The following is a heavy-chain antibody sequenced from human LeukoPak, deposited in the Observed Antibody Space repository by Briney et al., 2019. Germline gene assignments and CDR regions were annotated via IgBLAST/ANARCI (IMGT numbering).Heavy chain of an antibody. Sequence: NPSETLSLTCAVYGGSFNNYYWSWIRQPPGKGLEWIGEINHSGSTKYNPSLKSRVTLSIDTSKNQFSLKLSSVTAADTAVYYCARHIIVGPTDYFDYWGQGTLVTVSS. V-gene: IGHV4-34*01. CDR2: INHSGST. CDR3: ARHIIVGPTDYFDY. D-gene: IGHD1-26*01. CDR1: GGSFNNYY. J-gene: IGHJ4*02.